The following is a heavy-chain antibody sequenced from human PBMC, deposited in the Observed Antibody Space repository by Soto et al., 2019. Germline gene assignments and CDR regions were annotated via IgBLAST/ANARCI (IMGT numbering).Heavy chain of an antibody. V-gene: IGHV1-69*05. Sequence: GASVKVSCKASGGTFSSYAISWVRQAPGQGLEWMGGIIPIFGTANYAQKFQGRVTMTTDTSTSTAYMELRSLRSDDTAVYYCARTIGYSSHYFDYWGQGTLVTVSS. CDR3: ARTIGYSSHYFDY. D-gene: IGHD6-19*01. CDR1: GGTFSSYA. CDR2: IIPIFGTA. J-gene: IGHJ4*02.